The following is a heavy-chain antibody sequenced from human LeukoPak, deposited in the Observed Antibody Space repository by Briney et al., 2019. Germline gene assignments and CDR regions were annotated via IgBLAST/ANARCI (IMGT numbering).Heavy chain of an antibody. CDR2: ISCSSSYI. J-gene: IGHJ4*02. CDR1: GFTFSSYS. CDR3: ARVIAGKTPQDY. V-gene: IGHV3-21*01. D-gene: IGHD6-13*01. Sequence: PGGSLRLSCAASGFTFSSYSMNWVRQAPGKGLEWVSSISCSSSYIYYADSVKGRFTISRDNAKNSLYLQMNSLRAEDTAVYYCARVIAGKTPQDYWGQGTLVTVSS.